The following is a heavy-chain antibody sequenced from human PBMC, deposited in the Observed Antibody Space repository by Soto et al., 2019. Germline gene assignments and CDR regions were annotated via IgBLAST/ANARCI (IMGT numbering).Heavy chain of an antibody. J-gene: IGHJ4*02. V-gene: IGHV1-69*01. CDR3: ARGRGAYYYDSSGYARLGVFDY. Sequence: QVQLVQSGAEVKKPGSSVKVSCKASGGTFSSYAISWVRQAPGQGLEWMGGIITIFGTANYAQKFQGRVTIDADESRSTAYMELSSLRSEDTAVYYCARGRGAYYYDSSGYARLGVFDYWGQGTLVTVSS. CDR2: IITIFGTA. CDR1: GGTFSSYA. D-gene: IGHD3-22*01.